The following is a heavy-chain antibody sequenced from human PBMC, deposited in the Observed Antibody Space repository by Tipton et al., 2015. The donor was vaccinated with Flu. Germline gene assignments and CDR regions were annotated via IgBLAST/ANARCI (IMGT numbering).Heavy chain of an antibody. Sequence: SLRLSCAASGFTFSSYGMHWVRQAPGKGLEWVAVIWYDGSNKYYADSVKGRFTISRDNSKNTLYLQMNSLRAEDTAVYYCAREVVSRGFDYWGQGTLVTVSS. CDR3: AREVVSRGFDY. CDR1: GFTFSSYG. CDR2: IWYDGSNK. D-gene: IGHD3-22*01. J-gene: IGHJ4*02. V-gene: IGHV3-33*01.